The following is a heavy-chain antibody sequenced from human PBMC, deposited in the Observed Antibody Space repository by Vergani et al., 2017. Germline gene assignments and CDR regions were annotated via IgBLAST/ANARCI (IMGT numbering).Heavy chain of an antibody. V-gene: IGHV3-48*01. CDR2: ISSSSSTI. J-gene: IGHJ6*02. D-gene: IGHD2-15*01. CDR3: ARDGSGPYCSGGSCYSRVLYYYYGMDV. CDR1: GFTFSSYS. Sequence: EVQLVESGGGLVQPGGSLRLSCAASGFTFSSYSMNWVRQAPGKGLEWVSYISSSSSTIYYADSVKGRFTISRDNAKNSLYLQMNSLRAEDTAVYYCARDGSGPYCSGGSCYSRVLYYYYGMDVWGQGTTGTVSS.